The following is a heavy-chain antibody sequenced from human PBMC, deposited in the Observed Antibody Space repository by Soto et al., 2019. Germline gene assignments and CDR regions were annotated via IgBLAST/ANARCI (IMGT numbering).Heavy chain of an antibody. D-gene: IGHD3-3*01. V-gene: IGHV4-34*01. CDR3: ALRGLYYDFWSGYVDH. CDR1: GGSCSGYC. Sequence: SETLSITCAVYGGSCSGYCVSWIRQPPGKGLEWIGEINHSGSTNYNPSLNSRVTISVDTSKNQFSLKLSSVTAADTAVYYCALRGLYYDFWSGYVDHWGQGTLVPVSS. J-gene: IGHJ4*02. CDR2: INHSGST.